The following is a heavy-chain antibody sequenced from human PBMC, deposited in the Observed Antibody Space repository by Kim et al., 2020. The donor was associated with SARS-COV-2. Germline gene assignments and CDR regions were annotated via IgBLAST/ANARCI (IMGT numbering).Heavy chain of an antibody. CDR3: ARVGNFYDY. J-gene: IGHJ4*02. V-gene: IGHV4-34*01. Sequence: SGTTNYHPSLKSRVTISVDTSKNPFSLRLTSVTAADTAVYYCARVGNFYDYWGQGTLVTVSS. D-gene: IGHD7-27*01. CDR2: SGTT.